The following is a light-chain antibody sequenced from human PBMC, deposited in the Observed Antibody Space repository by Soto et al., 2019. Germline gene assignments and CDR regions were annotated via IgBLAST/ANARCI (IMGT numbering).Light chain of an antibody. J-gene: IGKJ1*01. V-gene: IGKV3-20*01. CDR1: QSVSSSY. CDR2: GAS. Sequence: ETVLTQTPGTLSLSPGERATLSCRASQSVSSSYLAWYQQIPGQAPRLLIYGASTRATGIPDRFSGSGSGTDFTLTVSRLEPEDFAVYYCQQFDRSLPSWTFGQGTKVE. CDR3: QQFDRSLPSWT.